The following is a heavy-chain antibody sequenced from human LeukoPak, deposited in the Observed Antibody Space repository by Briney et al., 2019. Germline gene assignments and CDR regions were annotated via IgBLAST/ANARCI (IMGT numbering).Heavy chain of an antibody. CDR1: GFSLSAFS. CDR2: ISSSGSTI. CDR3: AKNSGSYSFRYFDN. Sequence: GGSLRLSCVGSGFSLSAFSMTWVRQAPAKGLEWVSYISSSGSTIHYADSVKGRFTVSRANVKSSLYLQMNNLRVEDTAVYYCAKNSGSYSFRYFDNWGQGTQVTVSP. V-gene: IGHV3-48*01. D-gene: IGHD1-26*01. J-gene: IGHJ4*02.